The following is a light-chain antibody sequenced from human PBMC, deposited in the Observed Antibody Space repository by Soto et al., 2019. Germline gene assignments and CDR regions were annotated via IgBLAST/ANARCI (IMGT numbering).Light chain of an antibody. CDR3: QQYGSSLWT. CDR1: QSVSSSY. V-gene: IGKV3-20*01. CDR2: GAS. J-gene: IGKJ1*01. Sequence: ELVLTQSPGTLSLSRGERATLSCRASQSVSSSYLAWYQQKPGQAPRLLIYGASSRATGIPDRFSGSGSGTDFTLTISRLEPEDFAMYYCQQYGSSLWTFGQGTKVDI.